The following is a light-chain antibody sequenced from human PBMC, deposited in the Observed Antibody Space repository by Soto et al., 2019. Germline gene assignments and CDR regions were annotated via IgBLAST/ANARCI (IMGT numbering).Light chain of an antibody. CDR1: SGHSSYA. CDR3: QTWGTGIHYV. Sequence: QPVLTQSPSAPASLGASVKLTCTLSSGHSSYAIAWHQQQPEKGPRYLMKLNSDGSHSKRDGIPDRFSGSSSGAERYLTISSLQSEDEADYYCQTWGTGIHYVFGTGTKLTVL. J-gene: IGLJ1*01. CDR2: LNSDGSH. V-gene: IGLV4-69*01.